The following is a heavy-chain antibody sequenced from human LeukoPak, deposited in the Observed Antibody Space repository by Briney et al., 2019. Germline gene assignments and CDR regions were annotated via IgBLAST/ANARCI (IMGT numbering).Heavy chain of an antibody. CDR2: ISHSGST. CDR3: ARGGLDTRRGGYFDY. V-gene: IGHV4-34*01. J-gene: IGHJ4*02. Sequence: PSETLSLTCAVYGGSLSGYYWSWVRQPPGKGLEWIGEISHSGSTYYNPSLKSRVTVSVDTSKNQFSLRLSSVTAADTAVYYCARGGLDTRRGGYFDYWGQGILVTVSS. D-gene: IGHD5-18*01. CDR1: GGSLSGYY.